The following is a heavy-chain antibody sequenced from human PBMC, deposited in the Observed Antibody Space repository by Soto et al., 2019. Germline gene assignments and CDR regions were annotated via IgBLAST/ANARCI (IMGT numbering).Heavy chain of an antibody. Sequence: ASVKVSCKASGYTFTSYGISWVRQAPGQGLEWMGWISAYNGNTNYAQKLQGRVTMTTDTSTSTAYTELRSLRSDDTAVYYCARVAVVVPAAEGMDVWGQGTTVTVSS. D-gene: IGHD2-2*01. CDR3: ARVAVVVPAAEGMDV. CDR2: ISAYNGNT. V-gene: IGHV1-18*01. J-gene: IGHJ6*02. CDR1: GYTFTSYG.